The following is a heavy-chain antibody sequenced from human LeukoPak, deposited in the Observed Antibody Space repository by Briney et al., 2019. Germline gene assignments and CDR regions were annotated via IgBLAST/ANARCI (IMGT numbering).Heavy chain of an antibody. V-gene: IGHV1-2*02. CDR3: ARDRNVDINWFDP. CDR1: GYTFTGYY. J-gene: IGHJ5*02. CDR2: INPNTGGT. D-gene: IGHD5-12*01. Sequence: GASVKVSCKASGYTFTGYYLHWVRQAPGQGLEWVGWINPNTGGTNYAQKFQGRVTMTRDTSISTAYMELSRLRSDDTAVYYCARDRNVDINWFDPWGQGTLVTVSS.